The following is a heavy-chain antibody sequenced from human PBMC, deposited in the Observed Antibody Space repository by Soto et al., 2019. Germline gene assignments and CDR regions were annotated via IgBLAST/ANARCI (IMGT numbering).Heavy chain of an antibody. CDR3: AKKGSPSGDHKNWYFDL. Sequence: ASVKVSCKVSGYTLTELSMHWVRQAPGKGLEWMGGFDPEDGETIYAQKFQGRVTMTEDTSTDTAYMELSSLRAEDTAVYYCAKKGSPSGDHKNWYFDLWGRGALVTVSS. CDR2: FDPEDGET. V-gene: IGHV1-24*01. D-gene: IGHD1-26*01. J-gene: IGHJ2*01. CDR1: GYTLTELS.